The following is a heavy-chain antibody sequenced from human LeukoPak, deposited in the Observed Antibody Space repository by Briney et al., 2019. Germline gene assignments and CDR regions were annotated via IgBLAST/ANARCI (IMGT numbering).Heavy chain of an antibody. CDR1: GFTFSSYV. CDR2: ISYDGSNE. CDR3: ARDPAGFDVFDI. V-gene: IGHV3-30*04. Sequence: GGSLRLSCAASGFTFSSYVMHWVRQAPGKGLEWVAIISYDGSNEYYADSVKGRFTISRDNAKKSLYLQMSSLRAEDTAVYYCARDPAGFDVFDIWGQGTMVTVSS. J-gene: IGHJ3*02.